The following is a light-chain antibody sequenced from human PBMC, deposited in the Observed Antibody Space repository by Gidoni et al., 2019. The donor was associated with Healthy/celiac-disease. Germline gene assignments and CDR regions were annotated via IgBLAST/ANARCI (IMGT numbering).Light chain of an antibody. CDR3: QQRSNWPLT. J-gene: IGKJ2*01. CDR1: QSVSSY. Sequence: EKELTHSPATLSLSPGERATLSCRASQSVSSYLAWYQQKPGQAPRLLIYDASNRATGIPARFSGSGSGTDFTLTISSLESEDFAVYYCQQRSNWPLTFGRGTKLEIK. V-gene: IGKV3-11*01. CDR2: DAS.